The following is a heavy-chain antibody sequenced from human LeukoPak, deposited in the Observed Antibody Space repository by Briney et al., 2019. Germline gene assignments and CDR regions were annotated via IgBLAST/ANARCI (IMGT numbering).Heavy chain of an antibody. CDR3: AKGSRDCSSTSCYPLYYYMDV. D-gene: IGHD2-2*01. Sequence: GGSLRLSCAASGFAFSSNWMHWVRQAPGKGLEWVSAISGSGGSTYYADSVKGRFTISRDNSKNTLYLQMNSLRAEDTAVYYCAKGSRDCSSTSCYPLYYYMDVWGKGTTVTVSS. J-gene: IGHJ6*03. V-gene: IGHV3-23*01. CDR1: GFAFSSNW. CDR2: ISGSGGST.